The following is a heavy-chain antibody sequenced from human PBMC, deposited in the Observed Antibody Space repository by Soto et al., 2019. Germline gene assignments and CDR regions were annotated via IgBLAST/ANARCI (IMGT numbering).Heavy chain of an antibody. Sequence: QVQLVQSGAEVKKPGASVRVSCKTSGYTFINYGITWVRQAPGQGLEWMGWLSAYNGDTSSSEKLQDRITMTTDTSTNTVYMDLRSLTSDDTAVYYCARWSAIVGGAEAVDVWGQGTMVIASS. CDR2: LSAYNGDT. V-gene: IGHV1-18*01. J-gene: IGHJ3*01. D-gene: IGHD1-26*01. CDR3: ARWSAIVGGAEAVDV. CDR1: GYTFINYG.